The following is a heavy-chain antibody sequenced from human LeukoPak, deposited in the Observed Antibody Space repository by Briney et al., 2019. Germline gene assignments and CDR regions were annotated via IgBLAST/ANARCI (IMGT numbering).Heavy chain of an antibody. V-gene: IGHV1-69*13. CDR3: ASPTVTDDY. J-gene: IGHJ4*02. Sequence: SVKVSCKASGGTFSSYAIGRVLQAPGQGLEWMGGIIPIFGTANYAQKFQGRVTITADESTSTAYMELSSLGPEDTAVYYCASPTVTDDYWGQGTLITVSS. CDR2: IIPIFGTA. D-gene: IGHD4-11*01. CDR1: GGTFSSYA.